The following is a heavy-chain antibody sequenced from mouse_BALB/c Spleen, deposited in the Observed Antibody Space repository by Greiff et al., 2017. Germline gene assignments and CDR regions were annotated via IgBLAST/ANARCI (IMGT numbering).Heavy chain of an antibody. Sequence: VQLKESGPELVKPGASVKISCKASGYSFTGYFMNWVMQSHGKSLEWIGRINPYNGDTFYNQKFKGKATLTVDKSSSTAHMELRSLASEDSAVYYCARYSNGNYDYFDYWGQGTTLTVSS. CDR1: GYSFTGYF. CDR2: INPYNGDT. D-gene: IGHD2-1*01. J-gene: IGHJ2*01. CDR3: ARYSNGNYDYFDY. V-gene: IGHV1-20*02.